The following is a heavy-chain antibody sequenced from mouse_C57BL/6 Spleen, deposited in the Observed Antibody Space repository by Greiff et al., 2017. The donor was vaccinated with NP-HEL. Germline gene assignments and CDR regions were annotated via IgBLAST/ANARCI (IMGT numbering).Heavy chain of an antibody. CDR1: GYTFTSYT. V-gene: IGHV1-4*01. CDR3: ARDYGSSYGYFDV. Sequence: VMLVESGAELARPGASVKMSCKASGYTFTSYTMHWVKQRPGQGLEWIGYINPSSGYTKYNQKFKDKATLTADKSSSTAYMQLSSLTSEDSAVYYCARDYGSSYGYFDVWGTGTTVTVSS. CDR2: INPSSGYT. J-gene: IGHJ1*03. D-gene: IGHD1-1*01.